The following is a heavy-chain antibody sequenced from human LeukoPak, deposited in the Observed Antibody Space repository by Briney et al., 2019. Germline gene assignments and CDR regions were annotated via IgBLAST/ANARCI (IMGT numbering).Heavy chain of an antibody. CDR1: EFSFSSYW. V-gene: IGHV3-7*01. Sequence: GGSLRLSCAASEFSFSSYWMSWVRQAPGKGLEWVANIRQDGGEKYYLDSVKGRFTVTRDNAKNSLYLQMNSLRAEDTAVYYCARLGARQILEYWGQGTLVTVSS. D-gene: IGHD4-17*01. J-gene: IGHJ4*02. CDR2: IRQDGGEK. CDR3: ARLGARQILEY.